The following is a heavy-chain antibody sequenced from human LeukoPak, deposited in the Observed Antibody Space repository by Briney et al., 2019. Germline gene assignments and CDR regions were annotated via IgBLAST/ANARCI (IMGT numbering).Heavy chain of an antibody. Sequence: PGGSLGLSCAASGFTFSSYWMHWVRQAPGTGLVWVSRIKVDGSSTTYADFVKGRFTISRDNAKEMVYLQMNSLRAEDTAVYSCARGAPDNSYLSLWGQGTLVTVSS. CDR2: IKVDGSST. CDR1: GFTFSSYW. V-gene: IGHV3-74*01. D-gene: IGHD5-18*01. J-gene: IGHJ4*02. CDR3: ARGAPDNSYLSL.